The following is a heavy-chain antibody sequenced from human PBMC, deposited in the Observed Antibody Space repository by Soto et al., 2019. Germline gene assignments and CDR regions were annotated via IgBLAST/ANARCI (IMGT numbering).Heavy chain of an antibody. J-gene: IGHJ4*02. CDR2: IRSKAYGGTT. V-gene: IGHV3-49*03. CDR1: GFTFGDYA. CDR3: TRVGTYYDFWSAPSREYYFDY. Sequence: GSLRLSCTASGFTFGDYAMSWFRQAPGKGLEWVGFIRSKAYGGTTEYAASVKGRFTISRDDSKSIAYLQMNSLKTEDTAVYYCTRVGTYYDFWSAPSREYYFDYWGQGTLVTVSS. D-gene: IGHD3-3*01.